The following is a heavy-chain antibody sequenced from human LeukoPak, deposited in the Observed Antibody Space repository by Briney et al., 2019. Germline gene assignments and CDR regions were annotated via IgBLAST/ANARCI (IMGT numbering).Heavy chain of an antibody. CDR3: ARGGPAYNYYDSSGSFDY. CDR1: GGSISSYY. Sequence: SETLSLTCTVSGGSISSYYWSWIRQPPGKGLEWIGYIYYSGSTNYNPSLKSRVTISVDTSKNQFSLKLSSVTAADTAVYYCARGGPAYNYYDSSGSFDYWGQGTLSPSPQ. J-gene: IGHJ4*02. D-gene: IGHD3-22*01. CDR2: IYYSGST. V-gene: IGHV4-59*01.